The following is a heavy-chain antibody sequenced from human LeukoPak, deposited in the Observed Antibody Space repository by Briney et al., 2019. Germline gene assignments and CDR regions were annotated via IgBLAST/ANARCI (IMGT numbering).Heavy chain of an antibody. CDR2: IKQDGSEK. V-gene: IGHV3-7*05. CDR1: GFTFSSYW. J-gene: IGHJ4*02. D-gene: IGHD3-22*01. CDR3: ARDWVYYDSSGDFDY. Sequence: GGSFRLSCAASGFTFSSYWMSWVRHAPGKGLEWVANIKQDGSEKYYVDSVKGRFTISRDNGKNLLYLQMNSLRVEDTAVYYCARDWVYYDSSGDFDYWGQGTLVTLFS.